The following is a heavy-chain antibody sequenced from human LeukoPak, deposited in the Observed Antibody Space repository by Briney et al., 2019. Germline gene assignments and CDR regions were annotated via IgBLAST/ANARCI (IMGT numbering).Heavy chain of an antibody. V-gene: IGHV4-34*01. CDR2: INHSGST. CDR1: GGSFSGYY. CDR3: ARERYYDILTGYYRPLDY. D-gene: IGHD3-9*01. Sequence: KPSETLSLTCAVYGGSFSGYYWSWIRQPPGKGLEWIGEINHSGSTNYNPSLKSRVTISVDTSKNQFSLKLSSVTAADTAVYYCARERYYDILTGYYRPLDYWGQGTLVTVSS. J-gene: IGHJ4*02.